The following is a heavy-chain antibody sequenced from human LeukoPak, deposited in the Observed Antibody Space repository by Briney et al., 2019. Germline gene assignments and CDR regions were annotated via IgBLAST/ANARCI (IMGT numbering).Heavy chain of an antibody. J-gene: IGHJ4*02. V-gene: IGHV1-2*02. Sequence: ASVKVSCKASGYTFTGYYMHWVRQAPGQGLEWMGWINPNSGGTNYAQKFQGRVTMSRDTSTNTVYMELSSLTSEDTAVYYCARRGSCFGSSCSLDYWGQGTLVTVSS. D-gene: IGHD6-13*01. CDR3: ARRGSCFGSSCSLDY. CDR2: INPNSGGT. CDR1: GYTFTGYY.